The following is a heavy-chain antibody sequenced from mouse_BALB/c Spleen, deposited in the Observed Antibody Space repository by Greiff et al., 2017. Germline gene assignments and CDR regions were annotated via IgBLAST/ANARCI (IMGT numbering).Heavy chain of an antibody. Sequence: QVQLQQSGAELMKPGASVKISCKATGYTFSSYWIEWVKQRPGHGLEWIGEILPGSGSTNYNEKFKGQATFTADTSSNTAYMQLSSLTSEDSAVYCCARWGGNYLFDYWGQGTTLTVSS. CDR3: ARWGGNYLFDY. D-gene: IGHD2-1*01. CDR1: GYTFSSYW. CDR2: ILPGSGST. J-gene: IGHJ2*01. V-gene: IGHV1-9*01.